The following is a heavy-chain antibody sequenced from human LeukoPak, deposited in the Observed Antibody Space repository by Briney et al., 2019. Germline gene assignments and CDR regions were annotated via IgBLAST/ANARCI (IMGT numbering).Heavy chain of an antibody. CDR1: GFSLASYD. V-gene: IGHV4-39*01. CDR2: IYYSGST. Sequence: GSLRLSCAASGFSLASYDMNWVRQPPGKGLEWIGSIYYSGSTYYNPSLKGRVTISVDTSKNQFSLKLSSVTAADTAVYYCARSYGSGSYENWFDPWGQGTLVTVSS. D-gene: IGHD3-10*01. J-gene: IGHJ5*02. CDR3: ARSYGSGSYENWFDP.